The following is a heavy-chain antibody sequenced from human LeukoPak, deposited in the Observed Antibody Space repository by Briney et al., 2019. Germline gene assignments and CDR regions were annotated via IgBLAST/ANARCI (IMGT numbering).Heavy chain of an antibody. Sequence: VGSLRLSCAASGFTFSRYWMHWVRQASGKGLVWVSRTNSDGSLPSYTDSVTGRYTISRDNAKNTLYLQMNSLGVEDTAIYYCARGLPGYSNTWNDHWGQGTLVSVSS. D-gene: IGHD6-13*01. CDR2: TNSDGSLP. J-gene: IGHJ5*02. CDR3: ARGLPGYSNTWNDH. V-gene: IGHV3-74*01. CDR1: GFTFSRYW.